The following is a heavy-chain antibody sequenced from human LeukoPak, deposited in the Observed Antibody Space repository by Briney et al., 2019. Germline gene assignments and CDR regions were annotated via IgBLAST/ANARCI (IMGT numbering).Heavy chain of an antibody. V-gene: IGHV4-59*05. CDR3: ARVSMVRGVLRRFDP. Sequence: SETLSLTCTVSGGSISSYYWGWIRQPPGKQLEWIGGIYYSGNTYYNPSLKSRVTIAVDRSKNQFSLKLSSVTAADTAVYYCARVSMVRGVLRRFDPWGQGTLVTVSS. D-gene: IGHD3-10*01. CDR1: GGSISSYY. J-gene: IGHJ5*02. CDR2: IYYSGNT.